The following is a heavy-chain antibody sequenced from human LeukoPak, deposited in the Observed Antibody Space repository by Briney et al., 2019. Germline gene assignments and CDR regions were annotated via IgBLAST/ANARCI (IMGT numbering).Heavy chain of an antibody. J-gene: IGHJ4*02. CDR3: ARDGGLNTNFDY. CDR1: GFTFGSYA. V-gene: IGHV3-21*01. CDR2: ITSSNDYM. D-gene: IGHD6-25*01. Sequence: GGSLRLSCAASGFTFGSYAMSWVRQAPGKGLVWVSSITSSNDYMYYPDSGKGRFTISRDNAKNSLYLQMNSLRAEDTAVYYCARDGGLNTNFDYWGQGTLVTVSS.